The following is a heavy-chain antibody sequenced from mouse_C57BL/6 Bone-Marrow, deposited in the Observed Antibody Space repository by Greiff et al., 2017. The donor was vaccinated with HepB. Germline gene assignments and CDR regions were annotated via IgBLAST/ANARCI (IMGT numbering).Heavy chain of an antibody. V-gene: IGHV1-80*01. CDR2: IYPGDGDT. J-gene: IGHJ3*01. Sequence: QVQLKQSGAELVKPGASVKISCKASGYAFSSYWRNWVKQRPGKGLEWIGQIYPGDGDTTYNGKFKGKATLTADKSSSTAYMQLSSLTSEDSAVYFCARGAYWGQGTLVTVSA. CDR1: GYAFSSYW. CDR3: ARGAY.